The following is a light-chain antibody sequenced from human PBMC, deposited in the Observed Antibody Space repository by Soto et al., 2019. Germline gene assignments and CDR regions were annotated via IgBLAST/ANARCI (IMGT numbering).Light chain of an antibody. CDR2: AVS. CDR1: ASDVGGYNY. J-gene: IGLJ1*01. Sequence: QSVLTQPASVSGSPGQSITISCTGTASDVGGYNYVSWYQQHPGKAPKLMIHAVSNRPSGISSRFSGSKSGNTASLTISGLQSEDEADYFCCSYTSRTTYVFGTGTKVTV. CDR3: CSYTSRTTYV. V-gene: IGLV2-14*01.